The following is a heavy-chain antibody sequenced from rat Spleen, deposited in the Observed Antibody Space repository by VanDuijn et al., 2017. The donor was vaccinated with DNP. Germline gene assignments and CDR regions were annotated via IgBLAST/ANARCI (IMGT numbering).Heavy chain of an antibody. V-gene: IGHV5-17*01. Sequence: EVQLVESGGGLVQPGRSLKLSCAVTGFTFSDYAMAWVRQAPKKGLEWVAYISYDGGRIYYGDSVKGRFTISRDNAKSTLYLQMNSLRSEDMATYYCTKPASYGGFWFAHWGQGTLVTVSS. J-gene: IGHJ3*01. CDR2: ISYDGGRI. D-gene: IGHD1-11*01. CDR3: TKPASYGGFWFAH. CDR1: GFTFSDYA.